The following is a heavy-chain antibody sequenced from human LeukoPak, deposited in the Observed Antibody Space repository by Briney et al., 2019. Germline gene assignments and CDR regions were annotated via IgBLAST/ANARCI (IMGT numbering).Heavy chain of an antibody. CDR3: VRDSGGFDY. V-gene: IGHV3-7*01. J-gene: IGHJ4*02. D-gene: IGHD1-26*01. Sequence: GGSLRLSCAASGFTFSKAWMSWVRQAPGKGLEWVANIKQDGSEKNYVDSVKGRFTISRDNAKNSLYLQMNSLRAEDTAVYYCVRDSGGFDYWGQGTLVTVSS. CDR1: GFTFSKAW. CDR2: IKQDGSEK.